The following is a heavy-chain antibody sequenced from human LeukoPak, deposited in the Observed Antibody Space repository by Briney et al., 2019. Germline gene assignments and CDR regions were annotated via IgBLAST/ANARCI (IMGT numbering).Heavy chain of an antibody. CDR2: SYHSGST. CDR3: ARSQATYRSSWFE. D-gene: IGHD6-13*01. Sequence: SSQTLSLTCTVSGGSISTGYYWGWIRQPPGKGLEWIGSSYHSGSTYYNSSLKSRVTISVDRSKNQFSLKLSSVTAADTAVYYCARSQATYRSSWFEWGQGTLVTVSS. J-gene: IGHJ4*02. V-gene: IGHV4-38-2*02. CDR1: GGSISTGYY.